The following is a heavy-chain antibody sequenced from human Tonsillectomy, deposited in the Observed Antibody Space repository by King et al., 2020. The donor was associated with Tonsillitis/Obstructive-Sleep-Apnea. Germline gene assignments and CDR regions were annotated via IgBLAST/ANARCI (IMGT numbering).Heavy chain of an antibody. V-gene: IGHV4-31*03. Sequence: VQLQESAPGLVKPSQTLSLTCTVSGGSISSGGYYWSWIRQHPGKGLEWIGYIYDSGSTYYNPSLKSRVSISVDTSKNQFSLNLNSVTVADTAVYYCASEVTTGAFDYWGQGTLVTVSS. CDR3: ASEVTTGAFDY. CDR1: GGSISSGGYY. CDR2: IYDSGST. D-gene: IGHD4-17*01. J-gene: IGHJ4*02.